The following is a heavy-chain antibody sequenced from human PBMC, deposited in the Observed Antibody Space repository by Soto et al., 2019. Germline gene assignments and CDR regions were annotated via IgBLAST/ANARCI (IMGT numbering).Heavy chain of an antibody. Sequence: QMQLVQSGPEVKKPGTSVKVSCKASGFTFTSSAVQWVRQARGQRLEWIGWIVVGSGNTNYAQKFQERVTITRDMSTSTAYMELSSLRSDDTAVYYCAARSGWYDAFDIWGQGTMVTVSS. D-gene: IGHD6-19*01. CDR3: AARSGWYDAFDI. CDR1: GFTFTSSA. V-gene: IGHV1-58*01. CDR2: IVVGSGNT. J-gene: IGHJ3*02.